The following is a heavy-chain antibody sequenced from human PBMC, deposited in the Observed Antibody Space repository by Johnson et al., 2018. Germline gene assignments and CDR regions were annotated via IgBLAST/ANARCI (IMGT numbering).Heavy chain of an antibody. Sequence: VQLVESGGGLVKPGRSLRLSCTASGFTFGDYAMSWFRQAPGKGLEWVGFIRSKAYGGTTEYAASVKGRFTISRDDSKSIAYLQMNSLKTEDTAVYYCTTARYYDILTGYSKGYFHHWGQGTLVTVSS. CDR1: GFTFGDYA. J-gene: IGHJ1*01. CDR2: IRSKAYGGTT. D-gene: IGHD3-9*01. V-gene: IGHV3-49*05. CDR3: TTARYYDILTGYSKGYFHH.